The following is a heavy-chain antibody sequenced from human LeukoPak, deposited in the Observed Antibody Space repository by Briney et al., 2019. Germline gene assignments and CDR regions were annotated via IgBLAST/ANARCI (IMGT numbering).Heavy chain of an antibody. V-gene: IGHV3-15*01. J-gene: IGHJ4*02. Sequence: GGSLRLSCAASGFTFSNAWMSWVRQAPGKGLEWVGRIKSKTDGGTTDYAAPVKGRFTISRDDSKNTLYLQMNSLKTEDTAVYYCTTAKMVVAATRLSYYFDYWGQGTLVTVSS. D-gene: IGHD2-15*01. CDR2: IKSKTDGGTT. CDR1: GFTFSNAW. CDR3: TTAKMVVAATRLSYYFDY.